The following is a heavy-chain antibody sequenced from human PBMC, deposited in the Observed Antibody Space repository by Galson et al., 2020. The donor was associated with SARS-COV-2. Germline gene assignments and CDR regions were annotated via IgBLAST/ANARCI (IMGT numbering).Heavy chain of an antibody. J-gene: IGHJ3*01. V-gene: IGHV4-4*02. CDR2: IYLTGST. CDR3: AIHSIDEMAFDV. Sequence: ASETLSLTCAVSGGSISRSKWWTWVRQPPGMGLEWVGEIYLTGSTNYNPSLKSRVTISVDKSKNQFSLRLNSVTAADTAVYYCAIHSIDEMAFDVWGQGTMVTVSS. CDR1: GGSISRSKW.